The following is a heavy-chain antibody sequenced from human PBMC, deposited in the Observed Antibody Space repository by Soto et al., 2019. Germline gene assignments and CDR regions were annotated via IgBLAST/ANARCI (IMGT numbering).Heavy chain of an antibody. CDR2: IDWDDDK. V-gene: IGHV2-70*17. J-gene: IGHJ4*02. CDR3: ARLHAPFLYFDY. Sequence: SGSGPTLVNPTQTLTLICTFSGFSLSTNGMSVNWIRQPPGKALEWLARIDWDDDKVYSTSLKTRLTVSKDTSKNQVVLTMTNMDPVDTATYYCARLHAPFLYFDYWGQGALVTVSS. CDR1: GFSLSTNGMS.